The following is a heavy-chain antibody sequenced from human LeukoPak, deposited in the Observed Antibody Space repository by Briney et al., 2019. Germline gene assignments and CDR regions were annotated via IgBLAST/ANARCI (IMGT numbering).Heavy chain of an antibody. CDR3: ARVPTGRSVSGHAFDI. Sequence: GGSLRLSCAASGFTFSSYAMHWVRQAPGKGLEWVAVISYDGSNKYYADSVKGRFTISRDNSKNTLYLQMNSLRAEDTAVYYCARVPTGRSVSGHAFDIWGQGTMVTVSS. J-gene: IGHJ3*02. V-gene: IGHV3-30-3*01. CDR2: ISYDGSNK. D-gene: IGHD1-14*01. CDR1: GFTFSSYA.